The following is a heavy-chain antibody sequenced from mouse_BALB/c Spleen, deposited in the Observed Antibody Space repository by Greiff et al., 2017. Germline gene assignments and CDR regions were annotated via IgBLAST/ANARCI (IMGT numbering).Heavy chain of an antibody. V-gene: IGHV1-74*01. Sequence: QVQLQQPGAELVRPGASVKLSCKASGYSFTSYWMNWVKQRPGQGLEWIGRIYPSDSETSLNHKFKDKATLTVDKSSSTAYMQLSSPTSEDSAVYYCASLDEDDWFAYWGQGTLVTVSA. D-gene: IGHD6-1*01. J-gene: IGHJ3*01. CDR3: ASLDEDDWFAY. CDR1: GYSFTSYW. CDR2: IYPSDSET.